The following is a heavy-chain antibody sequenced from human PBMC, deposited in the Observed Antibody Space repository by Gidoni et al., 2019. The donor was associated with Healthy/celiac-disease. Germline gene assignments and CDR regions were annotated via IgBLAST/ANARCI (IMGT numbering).Heavy chain of an antibody. CDR1: GYTFTSYY. V-gene: IGHV1-46*03. J-gene: IGHJ4*02. CDR3: ARSGYYYDSSGYYPTYYFDY. CDR2: INPSGGST. D-gene: IGHD3-22*01. Sequence: QVQLVQSGAEVKKPGASVKVSCTASGYTFTSYYMPWVRQAPGQGLEWMGIINPSGGSTSYAQKFQGRVTMTRDTSTSTVYMELSSLRSEDTAVYYCARSGYYYDSSGYYPTYYFDYWGQGTLVTVSS.